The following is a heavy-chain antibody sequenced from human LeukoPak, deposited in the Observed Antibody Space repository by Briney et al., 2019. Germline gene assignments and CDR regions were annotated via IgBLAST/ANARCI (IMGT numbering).Heavy chain of an antibody. V-gene: IGHV4-4*02. J-gene: IGHJ4*02. CDR2: IYHSGST. CDR1: GGSISSSTW. CDR3: ARNPGSDYSEW. D-gene: IGHD4-17*01. Sequence: SETLSLTCAVSGGSISSSTWWSWVRQPPGKGLEWIGEIYHSGSTNYNPSLKSRVTISVDKSKNQFYLKLSSVTAADTAVYYCARNPGSDYSEWWGQGTLVTVSS.